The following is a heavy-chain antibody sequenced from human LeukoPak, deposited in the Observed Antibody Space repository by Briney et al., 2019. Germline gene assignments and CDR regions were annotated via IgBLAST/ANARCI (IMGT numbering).Heavy chain of an antibody. J-gene: IGHJ4*02. CDR3: ARDMTTTGTTFDY. CDR1: GYTFTSYG. D-gene: IGHD1-1*01. Sequence: ASVKVSCKASGYTFTSYGISWVRQAPGQGLEWMGGIIPIFGTANYAQKFQGRVTITADESTSTAYMELSSLRSEDTAVYYCARDMTTTGTTFDYWGQGTLVTVSS. CDR2: IIPIFGTA. V-gene: IGHV1-69*13.